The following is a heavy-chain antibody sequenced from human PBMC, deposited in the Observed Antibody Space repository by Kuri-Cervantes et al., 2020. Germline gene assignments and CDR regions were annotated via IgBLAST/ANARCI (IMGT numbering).Heavy chain of an antibody. J-gene: IGHJ5*02. CDR3: ARDGTMVRGVIAGWFDP. Sequence: SVKVSCKASGGTFSSYAISWVRQAPGQGLEWMGGIIPIFGTANYAQKFQGRVTITADESTSTAYMELSSLRSEDTAVYYCARDGTMVRGVIAGWFDPWGQGTLVTVSS. CDR1: GGTFSSYA. V-gene: IGHV1-69*13. CDR2: IIPIFGTA. D-gene: IGHD3-10*01.